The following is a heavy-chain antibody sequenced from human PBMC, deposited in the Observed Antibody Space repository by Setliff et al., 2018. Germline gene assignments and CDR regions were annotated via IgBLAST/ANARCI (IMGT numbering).Heavy chain of an antibody. J-gene: IGHJ4*02. CDR1: GGSISSYY. CDR3: ARGGYSRGPPVYYFDY. CDR2: IYYSGST. V-gene: IGHV4-59*12. D-gene: IGHD5-12*01. Sequence: SETLSLTCTVSGGSISSYYWSWIRQPPGKRLEWIGYIYYSGSTNYNPSLKSRVTISVDTSKNQFSLKLSSVTAADTAVYYCARGGYSRGPPVYYFDYWGQGTLVTVSS.